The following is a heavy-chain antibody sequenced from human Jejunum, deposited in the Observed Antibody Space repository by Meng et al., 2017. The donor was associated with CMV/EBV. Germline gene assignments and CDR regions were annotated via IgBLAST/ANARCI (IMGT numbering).Heavy chain of an antibody. CDR1: GLSVSDNY. V-gene: IGHV3-53*01. CDR2: LYTFGTT. Sequence: GLSVSDNYMSWVRQAQGKGLEWVAGLYTFGTTSYADSVKGRFTFSRDSAKNTLYLQMDSLRAEDTAVYYCAREKFCTPACSSVFDHWGQGTLVTVSS. D-gene: IGHD2-8*01. CDR3: AREKFCTPACSSVFDH. J-gene: IGHJ4*02.